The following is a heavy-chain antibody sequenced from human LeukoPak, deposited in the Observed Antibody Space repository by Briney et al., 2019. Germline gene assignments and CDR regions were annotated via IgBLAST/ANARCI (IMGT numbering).Heavy chain of an antibody. J-gene: IGHJ6*03. CDR1: GGSISSDY. CDR3: TREVGTGFQVNHYYYMDV. D-gene: IGHD2-2*01. CDR2: IHFSGST. V-gene: IGHV4-59*01. Sequence: PSETLSLTCTVSGGSISSDYWSWFRQPPRKGLEWIGYIHFSGSTTYNPSLKSRVTISIDTSKNQFSLNLSSVTAADTAVYYCTREVGTGFQVNHYYYMDVWGKGTTVTVSS.